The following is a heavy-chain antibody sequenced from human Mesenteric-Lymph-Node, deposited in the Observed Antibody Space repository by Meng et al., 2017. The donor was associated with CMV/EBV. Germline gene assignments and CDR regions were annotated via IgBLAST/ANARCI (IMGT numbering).Heavy chain of an antibody. CDR3: ARGRHSTFDF. J-gene: IGHJ3*01. D-gene: IGHD2/OR15-2a*01. Sequence: SQTLSLICAMSGDSFSTDGVAWNWIRQSPSRGLEWLGRTFYRSKWYNDYAVSMESQISSNADTSTNQFSLQLNSVSPEDTAIYYCARGRHSTFDFWGQGTMVTVSS. V-gene: IGHV6-1*01. CDR2: TFYRSKWYN. CDR1: GDSFSTDGVA.